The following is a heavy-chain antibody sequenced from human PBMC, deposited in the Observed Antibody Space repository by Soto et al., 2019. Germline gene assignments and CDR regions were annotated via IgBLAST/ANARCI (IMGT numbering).Heavy chain of an antibody. CDR3: ARGGLGYCSGGSCYSDSSSHDY. Sequence: ASVKVFCKASGYTFTSYDINWVRQATGQGLAWMGRMNPNSGNTGYAQKFQGRVTMTRNTSISTAYMELSSLRSEDTAVYYCARGGLGYCSGGSCYSDSSSHDYWGQGTLVTVSS. CDR1: GYTFTSYD. J-gene: IGHJ4*02. D-gene: IGHD2-15*01. V-gene: IGHV1-8*01. CDR2: MNPNSGNT.